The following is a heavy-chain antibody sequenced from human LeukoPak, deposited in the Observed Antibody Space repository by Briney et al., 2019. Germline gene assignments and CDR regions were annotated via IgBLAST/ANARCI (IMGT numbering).Heavy chain of an antibody. V-gene: IGHV4-4*02. CDR2: IYHSGST. D-gene: IGHD4-17*01. Sequence: PSGTLSLTCAVSGGSISSSNWWSWVRQPPGKGLEWIGEIYHSGSTNYNPSLKSRVTISVDKSKNQFSLKLSSVTAADTAVYYCARARHYGDYGYYYYYYYMDVWGKGTTVTVSS. CDR1: GGSISSSNW. CDR3: ARARHYGDYGYYYYYYYMDV. J-gene: IGHJ6*03.